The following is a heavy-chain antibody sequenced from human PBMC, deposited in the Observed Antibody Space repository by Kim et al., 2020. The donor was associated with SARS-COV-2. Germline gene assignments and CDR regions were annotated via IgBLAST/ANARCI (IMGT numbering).Heavy chain of an antibody. CDR3: AKGNRFGGIYYGMDV. Sequence: ADSVKGRFTSSRDNSKNTLYLQMNSLRAEDTAVYYCAKGNRFGGIYYGMDVWGQGTTVTVSS. D-gene: IGHD3-10*01. V-gene: IGHV3-23*01. J-gene: IGHJ6*02.